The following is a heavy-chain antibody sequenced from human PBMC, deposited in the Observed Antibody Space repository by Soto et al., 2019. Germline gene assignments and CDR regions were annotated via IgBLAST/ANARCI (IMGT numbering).Heavy chain of an antibody. J-gene: IGHJ3*01. CDR3: ARGLGYDSNGRFLAAFDV. D-gene: IGHD3-22*01. V-gene: IGHV4-31*03. CDR2: LFHTGTT. CDR1: GASLSSGGYY. Sequence: QVQLQESGPGLAKPSQTLSLTCTVSGASLSSGGYYWTWIRQVPGKALEWIGYLFHTGTTFYNPSLKSRVVMSIAKSDNQFSLNLRSVTAADTAVYYCARGLGYDSNGRFLAAFDVWGQGTMVTVSS.